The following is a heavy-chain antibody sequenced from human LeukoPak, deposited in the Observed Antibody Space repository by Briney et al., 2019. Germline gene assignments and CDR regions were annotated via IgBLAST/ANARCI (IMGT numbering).Heavy chain of an antibody. Sequence: GASVKVSCKASGGTFSNYAISWVRQAPGQGLEWMGGIIPIFGTANYAQKFQGRVTITADESTSTAYMELSSLRSEDTAVYYCARGSHRPIAAAGFSLGYWGQGTLVTVSS. J-gene: IGHJ4*02. CDR3: ARGSHRPIAAAGFSLGY. CDR1: GGTFSNYA. CDR2: IIPIFGTA. D-gene: IGHD6-13*01. V-gene: IGHV1-69*13.